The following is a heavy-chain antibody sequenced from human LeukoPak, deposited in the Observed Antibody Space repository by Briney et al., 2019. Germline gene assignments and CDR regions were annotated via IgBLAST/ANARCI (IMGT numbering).Heavy chain of an antibody. V-gene: IGHV4-4*07. D-gene: IGHD3-9*01. CDR2: SYTSRST. J-gene: IGHJ4*02. CDR1: GGSISSYY. CDR3: ARHAMDFDWLSLTHFDY. Sequence: SETLSLTCTVSGGSISSYYWSWIRQPAGKGLEGIGRSYTSRSTNYNPSLKSRVTISVDTSKNQFSLKLSSVTAADTAVYYCARHAMDFDWLSLTHFDYWGQGTLVTVSS.